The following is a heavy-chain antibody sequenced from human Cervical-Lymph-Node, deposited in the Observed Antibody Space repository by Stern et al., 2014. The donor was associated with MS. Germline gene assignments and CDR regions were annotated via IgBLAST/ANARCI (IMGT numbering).Heavy chain of an antibody. V-gene: IGHV4-59*01. CDR2: TFYKGRT. D-gene: IGHD2/OR15-2a*01. CDR1: GGSISTYY. CDR3: ARGRGISRVSDS. Sequence: QLQLQESGPGLVKPSETLSLTCTVSGGSISTYYWSWIRQSPEKGLEWIGYTFYKGRTNYNPSLKSRVTISVDTSINQFSLNVSSVTAADTAVYYCARGRGISRVSDSWGQGTLVTVSS. J-gene: IGHJ4*02.